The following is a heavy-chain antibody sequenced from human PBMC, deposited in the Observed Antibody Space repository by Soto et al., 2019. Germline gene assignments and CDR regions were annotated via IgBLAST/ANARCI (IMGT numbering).Heavy chain of an antibody. Sequence: TGGSLRLSCAASGFTVSSNYMSWVRQAPGKGLEWVSVIYSGGSTYYADSVKGRFTISRDNSKNTLYLQMNSLRAEDTAVYYRARDPLKHTFDPWGQGTLVTVSS. V-gene: IGHV3-53*01. J-gene: IGHJ5*02. CDR1: GFTVSSNY. CDR3: ARDPLKHTFDP. CDR2: IYSGGST.